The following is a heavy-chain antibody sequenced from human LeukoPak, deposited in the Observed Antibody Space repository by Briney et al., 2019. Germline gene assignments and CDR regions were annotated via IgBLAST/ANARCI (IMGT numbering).Heavy chain of an antibody. D-gene: IGHD1-26*01. CDR1: GFTFSSYS. V-gene: IGHV3-48*01. J-gene: IGHJ4*02. CDR2: ISSDSTTI. Sequence: GGSLRLSCAASGFTFSSYSMNWVRQAPGEGLEWVSYISSDSTTIYYADSVKGRFTISRDNAKNSLYLQMNSLRAEDTAVYYCARDGGSYYGGYFDYWGQGTLVTVSS. CDR3: ARDGGSYYGGYFDY.